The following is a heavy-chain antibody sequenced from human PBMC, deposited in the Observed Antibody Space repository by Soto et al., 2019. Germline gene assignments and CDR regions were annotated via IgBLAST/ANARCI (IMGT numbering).Heavy chain of an antibody. CDR2: MYHSGST. CDR1: GGSISSGGYS. V-gene: IGHV4-30-2*01. J-gene: IGHJ4*02. Sequence: SETLSLTCAVSGGSISSGGYSWSWIRQPPGKGLEWIGYMYHSGSTYYNPSLKSRVTISIDRSKNQFSLKLSSVTAADTAVYYCSRGQDYFGQGMLVTVS. CDR3: SRGQDY.